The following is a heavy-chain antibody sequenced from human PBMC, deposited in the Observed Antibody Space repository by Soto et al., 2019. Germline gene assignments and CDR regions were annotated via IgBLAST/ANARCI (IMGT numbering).Heavy chain of an antibody. CDR2: IYYSGST. J-gene: IGHJ4*02. Sequence: SETLSLTCTVSGGSISSYYWSWIRQPPGKGLEWIGYIYYSGSTNYNPSLKSRVTISVDTSKNQFSLKLSSVTAEDTAVYYCARGYPPRDQVGNLPGAHWGQGTLVTVSS. V-gene: IGHV4-59*01. CDR1: GGSISSYY. CDR3: ARGYPPRDQVGNLPGAH. D-gene: IGHD1-26*01.